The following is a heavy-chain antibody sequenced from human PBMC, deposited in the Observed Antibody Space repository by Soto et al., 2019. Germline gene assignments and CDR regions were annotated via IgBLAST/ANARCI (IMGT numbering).Heavy chain of an antibody. J-gene: IGHJ3*02. CDR1: GDSISRIDYY. CDR3: AREGGSYDSGGYLIRGAFDI. D-gene: IGHD3-22*01. CDR2: IYFRGNT. Sequence: TLSLTCSVSGDSISRIDYYWTWIRQHPEKGLEWIGNIYFRGNTYYSPSLESRLTISVDTSKNQFSLKLTSVTAADTAVYYCAREGGSYDSGGYLIRGAFDIWGQGTMVTVSS. V-gene: IGHV4-31*03.